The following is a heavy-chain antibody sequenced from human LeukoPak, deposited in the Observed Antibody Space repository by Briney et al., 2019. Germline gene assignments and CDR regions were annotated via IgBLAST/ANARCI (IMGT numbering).Heavy chain of an antibody. J-gene: IGHJ5*02. Sequence: LSLTCTVSGGSISSSSYYWGWIRQAPGKGLEWLSCISSGGTITFYADSVKGRFTISRDNDKNSLHLQMSSLRAEDTAIYYCAIDLVQLWHRGSSWGQGTLVTVSS. D-gene: IGHD5-24*01. CDR3: AIDLVQLWHRGSS. V-gene: IGHV3-11*01. CDR1: GGSISSSSYY. CDR2: ISSGGTIT.